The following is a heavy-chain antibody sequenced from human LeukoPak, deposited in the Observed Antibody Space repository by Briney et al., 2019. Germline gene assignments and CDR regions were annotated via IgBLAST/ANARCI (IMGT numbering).Heavy chain of an antibody. J-gene: IGHJ3*02. CDR2: IYSGGST. D-gene: IGHD3-22*01. Sequence: GGSLRLSCAASGFTVSSNYMSWVRQAPRKGLEWVSVIYSGGSTYYADSVKGRFTISRDNSKNTLYLQMNSLRAEDTAVYYCARDSRYSSGYYYVPYNAFDIWGQGTMVTVSS. CDR1: GFTVSSNY. CDR3: ARDSRYSSGYYYVPYNAFDI. V-gene: IGHV3-66*01.